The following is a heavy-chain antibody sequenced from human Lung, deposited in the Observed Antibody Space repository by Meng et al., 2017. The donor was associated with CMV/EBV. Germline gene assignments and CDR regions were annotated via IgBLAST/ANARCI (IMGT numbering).Heavy chain of an antibody. CDR3: AREYDGSGNYGMAV. V-gene: IGHV1-18*01. J-gene: IGHJ6*02. CDR2: ISTYTGNT. Sequence: SXXVSXKASGYTYTDYQTDWVRQAPGQGLEWMGQISTYTGNTIYAQKLQGRVTMTTDTSTSTAYMELRSLRSDDSSVYYCAREYDGSGNYGMAVWGQGTXV. CDR1: GYTYTDYQ. D-gene: IGHD3-22*01.